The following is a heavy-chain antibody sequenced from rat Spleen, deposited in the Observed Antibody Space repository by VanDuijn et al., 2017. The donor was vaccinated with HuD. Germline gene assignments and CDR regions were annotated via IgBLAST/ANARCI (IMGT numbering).Heavy chain of an antibody. CDR3: ARRHYGYTDYFDY. J-gene: IGHJ2*01. CDR2: ISPSGGGT. Sequence: EVQLVESDGGLVQPGGSLELSCAASGFTFSDYYMAWVRQAPKKGLEWVASISPSGGGTYSRASVKGRFTVSRDNAKSTLYLQMDSLRSEDTATYYCARRHYGYTDYFDYWGQGVMVTVSS. CDR1: GFTFSDYY. D-gene: IGHD1-9*01. V-gene: IGHV5-25*01.